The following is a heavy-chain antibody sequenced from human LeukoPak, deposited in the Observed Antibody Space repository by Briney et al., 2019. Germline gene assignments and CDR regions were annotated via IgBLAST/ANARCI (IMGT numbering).Heavy chain of an antibody. D-gene: IGHD6-13*01. CDR1: GFTFSNYA. CDR2: ISGSGGTT. J-gene: IGHJ5*02. CDR3: AKDYLLQQLILEGWFDP. V-gene: IGHV3-23*01. Sequence: GGSLRLSCAASGFTFSNYAMSWVRQAPGKGLEWVSAISGSGGTTYYADSVMGRFTISRDNSKNTLYLQMSSLRAEDTAVYYCAKDYLLQQLILEGWFDPWGQGTLVTVSS.